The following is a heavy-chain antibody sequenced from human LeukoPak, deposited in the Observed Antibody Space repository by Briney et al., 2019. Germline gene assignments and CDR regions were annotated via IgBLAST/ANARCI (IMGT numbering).Heavy chain of an antibody. CDR2: IIPILGIA. V-gene: IGHV1-69*04. Sequence: ASVKVSCKASGGTFSSYAISWVRQAPGQGLEWMGRIIPILGIANYAQKFQGRVTNTADKSTSTAYMELSSLRSEDTAVYYCARTGSYSHDAFDIWGQGTMVTVSS. J-gene: IGHJ3*02. CDR1: GGTFSSYA. D-gene: IGHD3-10*01. CDR3: ARTGSYSHDAFDI.